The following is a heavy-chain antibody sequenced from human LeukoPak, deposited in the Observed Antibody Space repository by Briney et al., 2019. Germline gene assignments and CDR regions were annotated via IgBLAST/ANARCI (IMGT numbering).Heavy chain of an antibody. V-gene: IGHV4-59*01. Sequence: PSETLSLTCTVSGGSISSYYWSWIRQPPGKGLEWIGYIYYSGSTNYNPSLKSRVTISVDTSKNQFSLKLSSVTAADTAVYYCARGGYYGSENDFRFDPWGQGTLVTVSS. D-gene: IGHD3-10*01. J-gene: IGHJ5*02. CDR1: GGSISSYY. CDR2: IYYSGST. CDR3: ARGGYYGSENDFRFDP.